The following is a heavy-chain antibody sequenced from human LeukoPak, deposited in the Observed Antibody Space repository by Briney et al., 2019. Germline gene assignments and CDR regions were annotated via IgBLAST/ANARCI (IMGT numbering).Heavy chain of an antibody. J-gene: IGHJ6*03. V-gene: IGHV3-74*01. Sequence: PGGSLRLSCAASGFTFSTFWMHWVRQTPGKGLVWVSRISNDGSTTHYADSVKGRFTISRDNAKNSLYLQMNSLRAEDTAVYYCARGYSSSWHHYYYYMDVWGKGTTVTVSS. D-gene: IGHD6-13*01. CDR1: GFTFSTFW. CDR3: ARGYSSSWHHYYYYMDV. CDR2: ISNDGSTT.